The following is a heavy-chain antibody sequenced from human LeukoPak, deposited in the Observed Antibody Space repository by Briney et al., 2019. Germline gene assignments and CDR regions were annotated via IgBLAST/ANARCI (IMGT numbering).Heavy chain of an antibody. CDR2: IYTSGST. CDR1: GGSISSYY. J-gene: IGHJ5*02. V-gene: IGHV4-4*07. Sequence: SETLSLTYASSGGSISSYYWSWIRQPAGKGLEWVGRIYTSGSTNYNPSLKSRVTMSVDTSKNQFSLKLSSVTAADTAVYYCARDILRGNWFDPWGQGTLVTVSS. CDR3: ARDILRGNWFDP.